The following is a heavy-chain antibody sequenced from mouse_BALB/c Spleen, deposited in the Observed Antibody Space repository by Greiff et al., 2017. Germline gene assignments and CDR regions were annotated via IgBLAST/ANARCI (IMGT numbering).Heavy chain of an antibody. J-gene: IGHJ2*01. CDR2: ISDGGSYT. CDR1: GFTFSDYY. CDR3: ARDLYSSLDY. D-gene: IGHD2-1*01. Sequence: EVKLVESGGGLVKPGGSLKLSCAASGFTFSDYYMYWVRQTPEKRLEWVATISDGGSYTYYPDSVKGRFTISRDNAKNNLYLQMSSLKSEDTAMYYCARDLYSSLDYWGQGTTLTVSS. V-gene: IGHV5-4*02.